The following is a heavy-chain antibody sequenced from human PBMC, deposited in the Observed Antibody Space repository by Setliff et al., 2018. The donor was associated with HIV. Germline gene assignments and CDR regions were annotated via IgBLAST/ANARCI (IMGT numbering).Heavy chain of an antibody. Sequence: ASVKVSCKASRSTFNSHTINWVRQAPGQGLDWMGRIIPILGVANYAHRFQGKVTITADKATSTAYMELTSLGFDDTAMYYCVRGVQSPPHYSYYYMDVWGEGTMVTVSS. V-gene: IGHV1-69*02. J-gene: IGHJ6*03. D-gene: IGHD3-3*01. CDR2: IIPILGVA. CDR3: VRGVQSPPHYSYYYMDV. CDR1: RSTFNSHT.